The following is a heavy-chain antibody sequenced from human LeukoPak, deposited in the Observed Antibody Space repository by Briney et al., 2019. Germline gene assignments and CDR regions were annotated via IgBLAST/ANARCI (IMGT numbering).Heavy chain of an antibody. J-gene: IGHJ3*02. CDR1: GYTFTSYD. CDR2: MNPNSGNT. V-gene: IGHV1-8*03. CDR3: ARKQCLVHDAFDI. D-gene: IGHD6-19*01. Sequence: ASVKVSCKASGYTFTSYDINWVRQATGQGLEWMGWMNPNSGNTGYAQKFQGRVTITRNTSISTAYMELSSLRSEDTAVYYCARKQCLVHDAFDIWGQGTMVTVSS.